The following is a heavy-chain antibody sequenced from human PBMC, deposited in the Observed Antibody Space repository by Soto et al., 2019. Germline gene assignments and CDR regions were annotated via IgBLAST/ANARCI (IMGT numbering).Heavy chain of an antibody. CDR3: ARISVYYYYYGMDV. Sequence: SETLSLTCAVYGGSFSGYYWSWIRQPPEKGLEWIGEINHSGSTNYNPSLKSRVTISVDTSKNQFSLKLSSVTAADTAVYYCARISVYYYYYGMDVWGQGTTVTVSS. D-gene: IGHD3-16*02. CDR1: GGSFSGYY. V-gene: IGHV4-34*01. CDR2: INHSGST. J-gene: IGHJ6*02.